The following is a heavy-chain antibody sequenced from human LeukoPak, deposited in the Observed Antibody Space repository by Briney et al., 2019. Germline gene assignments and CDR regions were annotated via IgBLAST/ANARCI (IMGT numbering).Heavy chain of an antibody. V-gene: IGHV3-23*01. CDR2: ISGSGGGT. CDR1: GFTFSSYA. Sequence: SGGSLRLSCAASGFTFSSYAMSWVRQAPRKGLEWVSAISGSGGGTYYADSVKGRFTISRDNAKNTLYLQMNSLRAEDTAVYYCARGRYYSMDVWGQGTTVSVSS. CDR3: ARGRYYSMDV. J-gene: IGHJ6*02.